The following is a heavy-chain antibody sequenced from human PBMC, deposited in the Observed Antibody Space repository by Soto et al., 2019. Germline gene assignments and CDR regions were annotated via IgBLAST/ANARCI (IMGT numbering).Heavy chain of an antibody. CDR3: AKESSYYYDSSGYYPFDY. CDR2: ISGSGGST. Sequence: GGSLRLSCAASGLTFSGYAMSWVRQAPGKGLEWVSAISGSGGSTYYADSVKGRFTISRDNSKNTLYLQMNSLRAEDTAVYYCAKESSYYYDSSGYYPFDYWGQGTLVTGSS. D-gene: IGHD3-22*01. V-gene: IGHV3-23*01. J-gene: IGHJ4*02. CDR1: GLTFSGYA.